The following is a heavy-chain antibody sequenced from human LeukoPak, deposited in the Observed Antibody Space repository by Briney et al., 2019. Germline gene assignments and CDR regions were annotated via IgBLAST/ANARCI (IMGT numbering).Heavy chain of an antibody. CDR3: GHCTTTSCYAGGH. J-gene: IGHJ4*02. V-gene: IGHV3-21*01. D-gene: IGHD2-2*01. CDR1: GFTFSSYS. Sequence: GGSLRLSCAASGFTFSSYSMNWVRQAPGKGLEWVSSISSSSTYIYYADLVKGRFPISTDNAKTSLYLQMNSLSAEDTAVYYCGHCTTTSCYAGGHWGQGTLVTVSS. CDR2: ISSSSTYI.